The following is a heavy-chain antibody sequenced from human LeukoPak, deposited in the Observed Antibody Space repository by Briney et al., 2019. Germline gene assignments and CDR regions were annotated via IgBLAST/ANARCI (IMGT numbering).Heavy chain of an antibody. CDR1: GASFSDYY. CDR3: ARHVRKRGIAVAGTPGWFDP. CDR2: INHSGST. V-gene: IGHV4-34*01. D-gene: IGHD6-19*01. J-gene: IGHJ5*02. Sequence: PSETLSLTCAVYGASFSDYYWSWIRKPPGKGLDWIGAINHSGSTNYSPSLKSRVTISVNTSKNQFSLKLTSVTAADTAVYYCARHVRKRGIAVAGTPGWFDPWGQGTLVTVSS.